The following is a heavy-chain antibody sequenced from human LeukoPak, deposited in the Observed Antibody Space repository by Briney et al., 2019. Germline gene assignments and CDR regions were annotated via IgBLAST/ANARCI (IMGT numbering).Heavy chain of an antibody. V-gene: IGHV3-48*01. CDR3: AKDLENFMSI. CDR1: GFTFSSYS. CDR2: ISSSTI. Sequence: GGSLRLSCAASGFTFSSYSMNWVRQAPGKGLEWVSYISSSTIYYADSVKGRFTISRDNSKNTLYLQMNSLRAEDTAVYYCAKDLENFMSIWGQGTMVTVSS. D-gene: IGHD3-3*01. J-gene: IGHJ3*02.